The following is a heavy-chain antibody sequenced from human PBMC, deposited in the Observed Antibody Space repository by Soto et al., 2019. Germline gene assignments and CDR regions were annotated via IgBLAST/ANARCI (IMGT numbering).Heavy chain of an antibody. Sequence: QVQLVQSGAEVRKPGASVKVSCNVTGYTFSGHYLHWVRQAPGQGLEWMGWINPKSGGTNYAQKLQDWVTMDADTSVRAASMELTSLRYDDPSVFYCARGLYSSPGYSFDSWGQGTLVTVSS. J-gene: IGHJ4*02. D-gene: IGHD6-13*01. CDR2: INPKSGGT. CDR1: GYTFSGHY. CDR3: ARGLYSSPGYSFDS. V-gene: IGHV1-2*04.